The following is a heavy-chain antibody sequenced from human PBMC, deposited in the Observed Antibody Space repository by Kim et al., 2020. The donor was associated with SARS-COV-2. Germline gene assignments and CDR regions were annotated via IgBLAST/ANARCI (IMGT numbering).Heavy chain of an antibody. Sequence: SQNVQGRVTIKRDNSATTAYMELSSLTSKDTAVYYCAREGSGSYNWLDPWGQGTLVTVSS. CDR3: AREGSGSYNWLDP. D-gene: IGHD3-10*01. V-gene: IGHV1-3*01. J-gene: IGHJ5*02.